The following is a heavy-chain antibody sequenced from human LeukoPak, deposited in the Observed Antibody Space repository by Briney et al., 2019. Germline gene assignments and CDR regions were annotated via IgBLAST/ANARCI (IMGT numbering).Heavy chain of an antibody. J-gene: IGHJ4*02. CDR1: GFTFDDYA. Sequence: PGRSLRLSCAASGFTFDDYAMHWVRQAPGKGLEWVSGISWNSGSIGYADSVKGRFTISRDNAKNSLYLQMNSLRAEDTALYYCAKDINYDSSGLFDYWGQGTLVTVSS. CDR2: ISWNSGSI. V-gene: IGHV3-9*01. CDR3: AKDINYDSSGLFDY. D-gene: IGHD3-22*01.